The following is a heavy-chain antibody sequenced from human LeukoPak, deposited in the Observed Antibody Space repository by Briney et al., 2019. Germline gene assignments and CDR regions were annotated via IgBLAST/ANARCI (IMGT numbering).Heavy chain of an antibody. J-gene: IGHJ4*02. CDR1: GGSISSGGYY. CDR3: ATSRIVVVPAANYDSSGYRDY. CDR2: IYYSGST. V-gene: IGHV4-31*03. Sequence: SQTLSLTCTVSGGSISSGGYYWSWIRQHPGKGLEWIGYIYYSGSTYYNPSLKSRVTISVDTSKNQFSLKLSSVTAADTAVYYCATSRIVVVPAANYDSSGYRDYWGQGTLVTVSS. D-gene: IGHD2-2*01.